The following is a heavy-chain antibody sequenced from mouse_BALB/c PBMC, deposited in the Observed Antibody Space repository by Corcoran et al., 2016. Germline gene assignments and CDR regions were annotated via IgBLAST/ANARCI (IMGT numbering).Heavy chain of an antibody. V-gene: IGHV1-18*01. J-gene: IGHJ2*01. Sequence: EVQLQQSGPELVKPGASGKISYMTSGSTFTEYTMPWVKQSHGKSLEWIGGINPNNGGTSYNHKFKGKATLTVDKSSSTAYMELRSLTSEDSAVDYCARHGYYELDYWGQGTTLTVSS. CDR2: INPNNGGT. CDR1: GSTFTEYT. D-gene: IGHD2-3*01. CDR3: ARHGYYELDY.